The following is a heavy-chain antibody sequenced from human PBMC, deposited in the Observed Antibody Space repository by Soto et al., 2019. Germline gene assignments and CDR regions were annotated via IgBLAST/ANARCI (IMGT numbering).Heavy chain of an antibody. J-gene: IGHJ4*02. V-gene: IGHV4-34*01. CDR2: INHSGST. CDR1: GGSFSGYY. CDR3: ARSEQLGVFDY. Sequence: QVQLQQWGAGLLKPSETLSLTCAVYGGSFSGYYWSWIRQPPGKGLEWIGEINHSGSTNYHPSLKSRVTISVDTSKNQFSLKLSSVTAADTAVYYCARSEQLGVFDYWGQGTLVTVSS. D-gene: IGHD6-6*01.